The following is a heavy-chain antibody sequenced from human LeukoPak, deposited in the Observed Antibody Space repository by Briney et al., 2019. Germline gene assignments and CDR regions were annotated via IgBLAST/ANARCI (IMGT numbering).Heavy chain of an antibody. D-gene: IGHD2-2*02. CDR2: IIPIFGTA. CDR3: ASRPPGYCSSTSCYITDQKYYMYV. J-gene: IGHJ6*03. CDR1: GRTFSSYA. V-gene: IGHV1-69*13. Sequence: GSSVKVSCKASGRTFSSYAISWVRQAPGQGLEWMGGIIPIFGTANCAQKFQGRVTITADESTSTAYMELSSLRSEDTAVYYCASRPPGYCSSTSCYITDQKYYMYVWVKGTTVTVSS.